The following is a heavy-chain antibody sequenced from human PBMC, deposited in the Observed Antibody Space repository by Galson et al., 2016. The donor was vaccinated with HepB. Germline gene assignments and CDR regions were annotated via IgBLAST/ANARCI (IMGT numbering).Heavy chain of an antibody. CDR1: GGSISSGSYY. V-gene: IGHV4-61*02. D-gene: IGHD6-13*01. Sequence: GGSISSGSYYWSWIRQPAGKGLEWIGRIYTSGSTNYNPSLKSRVTISVDTSKNQFSLKLSSVTAADTAVYYCAREGSSWYSDYWGQGTLVTVSS. CDR3: AREGSSWYSDY. CDR2: IYTSGST. J-gene: IGHJ4*02.